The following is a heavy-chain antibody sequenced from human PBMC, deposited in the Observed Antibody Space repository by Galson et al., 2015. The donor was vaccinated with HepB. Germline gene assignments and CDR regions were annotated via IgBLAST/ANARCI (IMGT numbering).Heavy chain of an antibody. Sequence: SVKVSCKASGYTFTSYGISWVRQAPGQGLEWMGWISAYNGNTNYAQKLQGRVTMTTDTSTSTAYMELRSLRSDDTAVYYCARDRADIVPTDYYYYMDVWGKGTTVTVSS. D-gene: IGHD5-12*01. CDR1: GYTFTSYG. CDR2: ISAYNGNT. V-gene: IGHV1-18*01. J-gene: IGHJ6*03. CDR3: ARDRADIVPTDYYYYMDV.